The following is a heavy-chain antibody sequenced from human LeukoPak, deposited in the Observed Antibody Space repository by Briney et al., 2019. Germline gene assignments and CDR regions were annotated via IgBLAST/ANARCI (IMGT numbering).Heavy chain of an antibody. CDR3: ANSGLNRFEY. CDR2: ISGSGGST. V-gene: IGHV3-23*01. CDR1: GFTFSSYA. Sequence: GGALRLSCAASGFTFSSYAMSWVGQAPGKGLEGVACISGSGGSTYYADSVKGRFSISRDNSKNTLYLQVNSLRADDTAVYYCANSGLNRFEYWGQGALVTVSS. J-gene: IGHJ4*02. D-gene: IGHD2-15*01.